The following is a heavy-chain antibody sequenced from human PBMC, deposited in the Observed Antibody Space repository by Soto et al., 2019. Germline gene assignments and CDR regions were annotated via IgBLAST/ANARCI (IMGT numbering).Heavy chain of an antibody. J-gene: IGHJ5*02. Sequence: QVQLVESGGGVVQPGKPLRLSCAASGFKFRNYAIHWVRQAPGKGLEWLAVIWFDGNKEYYADSVKGRFTISRDNSKNTVFLLMNSLTADDSGVFYCARAHSMMLLDRFDPWGTRTLVTVSS. V-gene: IGHV3-33*01. D-gene: IGHD3-16*01. CDR2: IWFDGNKE. CDR1: GFKFRNYA. CDR3: ARAHSMMLLDRFDP.